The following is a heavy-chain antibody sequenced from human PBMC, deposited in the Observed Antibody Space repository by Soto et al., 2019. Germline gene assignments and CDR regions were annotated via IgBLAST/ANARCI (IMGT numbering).Heavy chain of an antibody. CDR1: GGSVRAPDW. CDR2: VHISGHS. J-gene: IGHJ5*01. V-gene: IGHV4-4*02. D-gene: IGHD1-1*01. Sequence: SETLSLTCTLSGGSVRAPDWWNWVRQSPDKGLEWIAEVHISGHSNYNPSLRSRVSVSIDSSKNQFYLNLNSVTAADTAIYYCASVRQGCSANNCFLDPCRQGTPVTVSS. CDR3: ASVRQGCSANNCFLDP.